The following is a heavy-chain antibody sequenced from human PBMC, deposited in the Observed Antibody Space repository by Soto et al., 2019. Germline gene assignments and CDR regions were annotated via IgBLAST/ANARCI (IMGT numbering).Heavy chain of an antibody. CDR1: PYTFSSHH. CDR3: ARGGGSGWYDY. V-gene: IGHV1-46*01. Sequence: ASVKVSCKASPYTFSSHHVHWVRQAPGQGLEWMGMIKPSGGSTNYAQEFQGRVSMTRGTSPGTVYMELSSLRSEDTALYYCARGGGSGWYDYWGQGTLVTGSS. J-gene: IGHJ4*02. CDR2: IKPSGGST. D-gene: IGHD6-19*01.